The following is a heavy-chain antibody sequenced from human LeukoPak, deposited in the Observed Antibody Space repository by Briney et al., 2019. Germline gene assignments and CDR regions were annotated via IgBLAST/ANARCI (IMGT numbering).Heavy chain of an antibody. V-gene: IGHV3-15*01. CDR3: TTAPQPIPGYRSGYGGD. J-gene: IGHJ4*02. CDR1: GVTFSNAW. Sequence: VGSLRLSCAASGVTFSNAWVSWVRQAPGKGGEWGCRIKGKTVGGTTDYAGTVKGRLTILRDDSNNTMYLQMNSLKTEDKAVYYCTTAPQPIPGYRSGYGGDWGQGTLVTVSS. CDR2: IKGKTVGGTT. D-gene: IGHD5-18*01.